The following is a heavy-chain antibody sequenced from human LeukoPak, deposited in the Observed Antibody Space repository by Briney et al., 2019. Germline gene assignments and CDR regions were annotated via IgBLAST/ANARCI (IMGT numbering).Heavy chain of an antibody. V-gene: IGHV3-21*01. D-gene: IGHD3-9*01. CDR2: ISSSSSYI. Sequence: GGSLRLSCAAPGFTFSSYSMNWVRQAPGKGPEWVSSISSSSSYIYYADSVKGRFTISRDNAKNSLYLQMNSLRAEDTAVYYCARDAELRYFDWLFPPRYFDLWGRGTLVTVSS. CDR3: ARDAELRYFDWLFPPRYFDL. CDR1: GFTFSSYS. J-gene: IGHJ2*01.